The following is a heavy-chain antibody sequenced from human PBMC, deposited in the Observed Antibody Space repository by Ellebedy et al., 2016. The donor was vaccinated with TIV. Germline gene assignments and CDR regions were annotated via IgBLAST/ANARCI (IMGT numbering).Heavy chain of an antibody. D-gene: IGHD4-17*01. J-gene: IGHJ4*02. V-gene: IGHV3-30-3*01. CDR2: ISYDGSNK. CDR3: ARPHGYGDYVAF. CDR1: GFTFSSYA. Sequence: GGSLRLXXAASGFTFSSYAMHWVRQAPGKGLEWVAVISYDGSNKYYADSVKGRFTISRDNSKNTLYLQMNSLRAEDTAVYYCARPHGYGDYVAFWGQGTLVTVSS.